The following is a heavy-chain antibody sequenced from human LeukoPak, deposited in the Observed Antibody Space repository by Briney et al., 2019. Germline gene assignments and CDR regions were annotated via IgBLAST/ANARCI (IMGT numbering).Heavy chain of an antibody. CDR3: ARHLGSGSYRSGLI. J-gene: IGHJ3*02. Sequence: GESLKISCKASGYNFTNYWIAWVRQMPGKGLECMGIIYPGDSDTRYSPSFQGQVTISADKSISTAYLQWSSLKASDTAMYYCARHLGSGSYRSGLIWGQGTMVTVSS. CDR2: IYPGDSDT. CDR1: GYNFTNYW. V-gene: IGHV5-51*01. D-gene: IGHD3-10*01.